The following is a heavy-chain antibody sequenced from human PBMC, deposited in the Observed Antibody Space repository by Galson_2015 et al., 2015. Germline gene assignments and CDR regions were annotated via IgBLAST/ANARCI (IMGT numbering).Heavy chain of an antibody. CDR1: GFTFNTYA. D-gene: IGHD6-19*01. CDR3: AKLAGSTGWSDQVDY. J-gene: IGHJ4*02. V-gene: IGHV3-23*01. Sequence: LRLSCAASGFTFNTYAMIWVRQAPGKGLEWVSTISGSGAATYYADSVRGQFTISRDNSKNTLYLQMNSLRAEGTAVYYCAKLAGSTGWSDQVDYWGQGTLVTVSS. CDR2: ISGSGAAT.